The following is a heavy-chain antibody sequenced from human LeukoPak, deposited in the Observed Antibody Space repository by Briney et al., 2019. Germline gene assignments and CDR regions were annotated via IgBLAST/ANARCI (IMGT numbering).Heavy chain of an antibody. V-gene: IGHV3-23*01. D-gene: IGHD4-23*01. J-gene: IGHJ4*02. CDR1: GFTFSTYG. Sequence: GGSLRLSCAASGFTFSTYGMSWVRQAPGKGLEWVSAITTSGGSTYYADSVKGRFTTSRDNSKNTLYLQMNSLRADDTAVYYCAKRSDYGGNWNHFDYWGQGTLVTVSS. CDR3: AKRSDYGGNWNHFDY. CDR2: ITTSGGST.